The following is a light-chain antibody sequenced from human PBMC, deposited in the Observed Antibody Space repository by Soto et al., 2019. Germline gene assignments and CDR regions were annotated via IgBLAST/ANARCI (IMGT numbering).Light chain of an antibody. Sequence: QSVLTQPPSVSGAPGQRVTISCTGSSSNIGAYYDVHWYQQLPGTAPKLLIYGNNNRPSGVPDRFSGSKSGTSASLAITGLQAEDEAHYYCQSYDNSLSAYVFGTGTKVTVL. CDR1: SSNIGAYYD. CDR3: QSYDNSLSAYV. J-gene: IGLJ1*01. CDR2: GNN. V-gene: IGLV1-40*01.